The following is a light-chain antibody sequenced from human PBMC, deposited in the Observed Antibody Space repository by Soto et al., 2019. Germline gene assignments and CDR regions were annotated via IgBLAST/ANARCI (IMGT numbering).Light chain of an antibody. J-gene: IGLJ1*01. Sequence: QSVLTQPPSVSGAPGQRVTISCTGSSSNIGAGYDVHWYQRLSGTAPKVLIYNNNNRPSGVPDRFSGSKSGTSASLAITGLQAEDEADYYYQSYDSSLSGSYVFGTGTKLTVL. CDR3: QSYDSSLSGSYV. CDR2: NNN. V-gene: IGLV1-40*01. CDR1: SSNIGAGYD.